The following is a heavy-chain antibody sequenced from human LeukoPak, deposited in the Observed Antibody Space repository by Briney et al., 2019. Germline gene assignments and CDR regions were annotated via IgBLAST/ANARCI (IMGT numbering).Heavy chain of an antibody. D-gene: IGHD2-2*01. CDR3: ARQYCSSTSCYYFDY. CDR1: GYTFTDYY. V-gene: IGHV1-2*02. CDR2: INVNRGGT. J-gene: IGHJ4*02. Sequence: ASVKVSCKASGYTFTDYYMHWVRQAPGQGLEWMGWINVNRGGTNYAQRFQGRVTMTRDTSITTAYMELSRLKSDDTAVYYCARQYCSSTSCYYFDYWGQGTLVTVSS.